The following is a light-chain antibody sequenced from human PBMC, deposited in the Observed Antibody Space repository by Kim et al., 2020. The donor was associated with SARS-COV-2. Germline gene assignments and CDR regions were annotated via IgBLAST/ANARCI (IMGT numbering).Light chain of an antibody. CDR2: DNK. CDR3: GTGDRSLSAGHYV. CDR1: SANIGNND. J-gene: IGLJ1*01. V-gene: IGLV1-51*01. Sequence: VTFACSGSSANIGNNDVPWNQQHRGKAPKLHRYDNKKRPSGIPDRFSGAKPGTSATLGSSGLQTGDEAEYYCGTGDRSLSAGHYVFGTGTNVPS.